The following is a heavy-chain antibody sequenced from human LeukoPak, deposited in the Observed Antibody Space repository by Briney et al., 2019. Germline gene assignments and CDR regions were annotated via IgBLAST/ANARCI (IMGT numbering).Heavy chain of an antibody. D-gene: IGHD2-8*02. J-gene: IGHJ4*02. CDR1: GYIFTGYY. V-gene: IGHV1-2*02. CDR3: ARDYRWESDYYFDY. Sequence: ASVKVSCKASGYIFTGYYMHWVRQAPGQGLEWMGWINPNSGGTNYAQKFQGRVTMTRDTSISTAYMELSRLRSDDTAVYYCARDYRWESDYYFDYWGQGTLVTVSS. CDR2: INPNSGGT.